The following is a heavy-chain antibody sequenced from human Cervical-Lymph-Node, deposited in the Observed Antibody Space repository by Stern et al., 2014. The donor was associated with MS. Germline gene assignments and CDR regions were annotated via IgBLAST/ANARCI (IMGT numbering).Heavy chain of an antibody. V-gene: IGHV3-23*04. CDR3: AKDRLAMIVLVATY. D-gene: IGHD3-22*01. Sequence: EVQLEESGGGLVQPGGSLRLSCAASGFTFTSYAMNWVRQAPGKGLEWVSAISGTGGSTYYADSVKGRFTISRGNSKNTLYLQMNSLRAEDTAVYYCAKDRLAMIVLVATYWGQGTLVTVSS. CDR2: ISGTGGST. CDR1: GFTFTSYA. J-gene: IGHJ4*02.